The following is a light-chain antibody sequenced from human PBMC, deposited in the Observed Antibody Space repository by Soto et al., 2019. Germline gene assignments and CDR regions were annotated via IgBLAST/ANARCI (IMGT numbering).Light chain of an antibody. CDR1: SSDIGIYNY. Sequence: QSALTQPPSVSGSPGQSITISCTGTSSDIGIYNYVSWYQQHPGKAPKLMIYEVSYRPSGASNRFSGSKSGNTASLTISGLQAEDEADYYCSSYTDSSTRVFGGGTQLTVL. CDR2: EVS. CDR3: SSYTDSSTRV. J-gene: IGLJ7*01. V-gene: IGLV2-14*01.